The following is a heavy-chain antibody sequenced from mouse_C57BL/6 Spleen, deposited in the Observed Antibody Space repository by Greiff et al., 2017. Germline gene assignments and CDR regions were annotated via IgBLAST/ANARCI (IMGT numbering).Heavy chain of an antibody. CDR1: GYSFTSGYY. Sequence: DVQLQESGPGLVKPSQSLSLTCSVTGYSFTSGYYWNWLRQLPGNKLEWMGYISYDGSNNYNPSLKNRISITRDTSKNQFFLKLNSVTTEDTATYYCARLITTVVADYYAMGYWGQGTSVTVAS. J-gene: IGHJ4*01. CDR3: ARLITTVVADYYAMGY. CDR2: ISYDGSN. D-gene: IGHD1-1*01. V-gene: IGHV3-6*01.